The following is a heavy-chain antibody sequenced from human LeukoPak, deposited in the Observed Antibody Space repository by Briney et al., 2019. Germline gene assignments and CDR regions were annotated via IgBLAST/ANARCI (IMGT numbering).Heavy chain of an antibody. CDR3: AKDPYDSRPLYYFDY. CDR2: ISGSGGST. V-gene: IGHV3-23*01. D-gene: IGHD3-22*01. J-gene: IGHJ4*02. CDR1: GFTFSSYA. Sequence: PGGSLRLSCAASGFTFSSYAMSWVRQAPGKGLEWVSAISGSGGSTYYADSVKGRFTISRDNSKNTLYLQMNSLRAEDTAVYYRAKDPYDSRPLYYFDYWGQGTLVAVSS.